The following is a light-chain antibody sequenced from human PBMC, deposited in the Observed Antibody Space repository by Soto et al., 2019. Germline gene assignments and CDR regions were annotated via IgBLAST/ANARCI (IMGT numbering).Light chain of an antibody. CDR3: QQYNNWPLST. CDR1: QSVSSN. V-gene: IGKV3-15*01. CDR2: GAP. Sequence: EIVMTQSPATLSVSPGERATLSCRASQSVSSNLAWYQQKPGQAPRLLIYGAPTRATGIPARFSGSGSGTEFTLTISSLQSEDFAVYYCQQYNNWPLSTFGQGTKLEIK. J-gene: IGKJ2*01.